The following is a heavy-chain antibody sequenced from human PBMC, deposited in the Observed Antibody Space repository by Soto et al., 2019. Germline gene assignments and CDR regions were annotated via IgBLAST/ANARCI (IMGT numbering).Heavy chain of an antibody. V-gene: IGHV1-18*01. CDR3: SRFVMVGGWFDPNYYHGMDV. Sequence: ASVKVSCKTSGYTFSNYGINWVRQAPGQGLEWMGWISGYNGNTNYAQTVQGRVTMTTDTSTGTVYMELRSLKSDDTAIYYCSRFVMVGGWFDPNYYHGMDVWGQGTTVTVSS. D-gene: IGHD6-19*01. CDR2: ISGYNGNT. J-gene: IGHJ6*02. CDR1: GYTFSNYG.